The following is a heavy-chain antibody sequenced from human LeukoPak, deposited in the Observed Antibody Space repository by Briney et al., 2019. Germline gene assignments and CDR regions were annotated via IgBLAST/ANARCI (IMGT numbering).Heavy chain of an antibody. CDR2: ISGSGGST. V-gene: IGHV3-23*01. J-gene: IGHJ4*02. Sequence: GGSLRLSCAASGFTFSSYAMSWVRQAPGKGLEWVSAISGSGGSTYYADSVKGRFTISRDNSKNTLYLQMNSLRAEDTALYYCARWASGLTGTTGGGYFDYWGQGTLVTVSS. CDR1: GFTFSSYA. D-gene: IGHD1-20*01. CDR3: ARWASGLTGTTGGGYFDY.